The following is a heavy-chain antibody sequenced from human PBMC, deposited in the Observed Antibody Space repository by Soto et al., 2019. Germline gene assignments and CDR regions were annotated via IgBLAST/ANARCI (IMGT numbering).Heavy chain of an antibody. J-gene: IGHJ6*02. Sequence: QVQLVESGGGVVQPGRSLRLSCAASGFTFSSYGMHWVRQAPGKGLEWVAVIWYDGSNKYYADYVKGRFTISGDNSKNTLYLQMNSLGAEDTAVYYCAREGRYYDSSGYYGMDVWGQGTTVTVSS. D-gene: IGHD3-22*01. CDR1: GFTFSSYG. CDR2: IWYDGSNK. CDR3: AREGRYYDSSGYYGMDV. V-gene: IGHV3-33*01.